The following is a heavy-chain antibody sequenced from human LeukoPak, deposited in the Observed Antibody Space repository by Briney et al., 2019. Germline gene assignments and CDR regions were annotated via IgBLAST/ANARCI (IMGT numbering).Heavy chain of an antibody. CDR1: GFTVSSNY. Sequence: GGSLRLSCAASGFTVSSNYMSWVRQAPGKGLEWVSVIFSGGSTYYADSVKGRFTISRDNSKNTLYLQMNSLRAEDTAVYYCARDLTGNVFDYWGQGTLVTVSS. V-gene: IGHV3-66*01. J-gene: IGHJ4*02. CDR2: IFSGGST. D-gene: IGHD7-27*01. CDR3: ARDLTGNVFDY.